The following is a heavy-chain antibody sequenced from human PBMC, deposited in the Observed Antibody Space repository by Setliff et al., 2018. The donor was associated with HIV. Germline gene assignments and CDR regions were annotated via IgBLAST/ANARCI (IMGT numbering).Heavy chain of an antibody. CDR1: GGSISSYY. Sequence: SETLSLTCTVSGGSISSYYWSWIRQPPGKGLEWIGYISYSGSTNYNPSLKSRVTILVDTSKNHFSLKLTSVTAADTAVYYCARGEGVASTYYHDWGQGTQVTVSS. D-gene: IGHD3-3*01. CDR3: ARGEGVASTYYHD. CDR2: ISYSGST. J-gene: IGHJ4*01. V-gene: IGHV4-59*01.